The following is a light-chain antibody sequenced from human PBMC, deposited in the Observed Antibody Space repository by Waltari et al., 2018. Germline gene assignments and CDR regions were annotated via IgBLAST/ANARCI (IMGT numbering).Light chain of an antibody. V-gene: IGLV1-47*01. CDR2: RNN. J-gene: IGLJ1*01. CDR3: AAWYYSLSAHYV. CDR1: YSNIGNNY. Sequence: QSVLTKPPSASGTPGQRVTISCSGSYSNIGNNYVYWYQRLPGTPPKLLIFRNNQRPSVVPARCAGSKSGTSASLAISGLRSEDEADYYCAAWYYSLSAHYVFGTGTKVTVL.